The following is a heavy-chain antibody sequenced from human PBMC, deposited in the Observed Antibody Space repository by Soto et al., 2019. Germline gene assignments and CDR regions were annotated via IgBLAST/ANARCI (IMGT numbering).Heavy chain of an antibody. Sequence: ASVKVSCKASGYTFTSYYMHWVRQAPGQGLEWMGIINPSGGSTSYAQKFQGRVTMTRDTSTSTVYMELSSLRSEDTAVYYCARGGDYGDYRAPETHYYYYYGMDVWGQGTTVTVSS. J-gene: IGHJ6*02. V-gene: IGHV1-46*01. CDR3: ARGGDYGDYRAPETHYYYYYGMDV. CDR2: INPSGGST. D-gene: IGHD4-17*01. CDR1: GYTFTSYY.